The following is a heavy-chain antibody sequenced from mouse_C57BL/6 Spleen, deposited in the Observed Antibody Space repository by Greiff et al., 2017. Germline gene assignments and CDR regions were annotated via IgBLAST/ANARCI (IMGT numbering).Heavy chain of an antibody. J-gene: IGHJ1*03. CDR2: IYPGDGAT. CDR1: GYAFSSYW. CDR3: ARPDYGSRTDYWYFDV. V-gene: IGHV1-80*01. D-gene: IGHD1-1*01. Sequence: QVQLQQSGAELVKPGASVKISCKASGYAFSSYWMNWVKQRPGKGLEWIGQIYPGDGATNYNGKFKGKATLTADKSSSTAYMQLSSLTSEDSAVYFCARPDYGSRTDYWYFDVWGTGTTVTVSS.